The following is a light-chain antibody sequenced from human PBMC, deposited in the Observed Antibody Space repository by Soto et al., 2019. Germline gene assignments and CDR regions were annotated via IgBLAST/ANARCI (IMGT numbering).Light chain of an antibody. Sequence: AIQLTQSPSSLSASVGDRVTITCRASQGISSALAWYQQKPGKAPKLLIYDASSLESGVPSRFSGSGSGTDFTLTISSLQSEDFATYYCQQFNSYPVTFGQGTKLEIK. CDR1: QGISSA. CDR3: QQFNSYPVT. CDR2: DAS. J-gene: IGKJ2*01. V-gene: IGKV1-13*02.